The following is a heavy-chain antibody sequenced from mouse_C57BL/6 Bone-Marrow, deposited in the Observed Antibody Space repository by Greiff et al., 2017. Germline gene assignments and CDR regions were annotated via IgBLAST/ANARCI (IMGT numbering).Heavy chain of an antibody. CDR3: SRQVTTVLSTKYFDV. V-gene: IGHV5-9*01. D-gene: IGHD1-1*01. CDR2: ISGGGGNN. J-gene: IGHJ1*03. CDR1: GFTFSSYT. Sequence: EVQLVESGGGLVKPGGSLKLSCAASGFTFSSYTMSWVRQTPEKRLQWVAAISGGGGNNYYPESVKGRFTISRDNDKNILYLQMSSLRSEDTALYYCSRQVTTVLSTKYFDVWGTGTTVTVSS.